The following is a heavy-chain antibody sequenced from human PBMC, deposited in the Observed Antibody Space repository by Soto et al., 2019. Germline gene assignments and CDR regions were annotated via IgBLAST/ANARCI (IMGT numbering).Heavy chain of an antibody. J-gene: IGHJ5*02. Sequence: GASVKVSCKASGYTFTSYYMHWVRQAPGQGLEWMGIINPSGGSTSYAQKFQGRVTMTRDTSTSTVYMKLSSLRSEDTAVYYCARADLLGYCSSTSCYRRWFDPWGQGTLVTVSS. CDR2: INPSGGST. V-gene: IGHV1-46*01. CDR3: ARADLLGYCSSTSCYRRWFDP. CDR1: GYTFTSYY. D-gene: IGHD2-2*02.